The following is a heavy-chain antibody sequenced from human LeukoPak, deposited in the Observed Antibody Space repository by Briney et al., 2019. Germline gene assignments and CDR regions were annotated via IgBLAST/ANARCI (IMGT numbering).Heavy chain of an antibody. V-gene: IGHV3-21*01. CDR2: ITTGNDK. CDR1: GFTFSGYS. J-gene: IGHJ4*02. CDR3: ARDPGDHDY. D-gene: IGHD3-10*01. Sequence: GESLRLSCAASGFTFSGYSMNWVRQAPGKGLEWASSITTGNDKFYAGSVKGRFTISRDDAKNSLYLQMNSLRVEDTALYYCARDPGDHDYWGQGILVTVSS.